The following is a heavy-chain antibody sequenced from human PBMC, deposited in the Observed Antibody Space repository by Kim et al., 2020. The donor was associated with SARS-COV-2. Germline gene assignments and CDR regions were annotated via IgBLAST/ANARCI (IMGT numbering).Heavy chain of an antibody. CDR3: ARQIRSSSSWYWVLNWFDP. J-gene: IGHJ5*02. Sequence: SRVTISIDTSKNQFSLKLSSVTAADTAVYYCARQIRSSSSWYWVLNWFDPWGQGTLVTVSS. V-gene: IGHV4-39*01. D-gene: IGHD6-13*01.